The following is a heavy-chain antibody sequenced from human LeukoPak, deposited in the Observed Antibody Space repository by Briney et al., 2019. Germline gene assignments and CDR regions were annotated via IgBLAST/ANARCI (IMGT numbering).Heavy chain of an antibody. D-gene: IGHD6-13*01. Sequence: PGGSLRLSCAASGFTFSSYAMSWVRQAPGKGLEWVSAIGGSGGSTYYTDSVKGRFTISRDNSKNTLYLQVNSLRAEDTAVYYCAREALPNIAAAGTAASDYWGQGTLVTVSS. J-gene: IGHJ4*02. CDR2: IGGSGGST. V-gene: IGHV3-23*01. CDR3: AREALPNIAAAGTAASDY. CDR1: GFTFSSYA.